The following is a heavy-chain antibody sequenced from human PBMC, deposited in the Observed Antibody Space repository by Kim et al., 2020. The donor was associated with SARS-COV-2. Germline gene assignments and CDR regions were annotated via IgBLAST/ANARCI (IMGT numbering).Heavy chain of an antibody. CDR3: AREVSYISSAFGLDP. CDR2: IHIAGRT. J-gene: IGHJ5*02. V-gene: IGHV3-13*01. D-gene: IGHD3-22*01. Sequence: GGSLRLSCAASGFIFSDYDFHWARQVPGEGLEWVSAIHIAGRTYYSDSVKGRFTISRDIAKSTLYLQMNNLRDEDTAVYYCAREVSYISSAFGLDPWGQGTLVTVSS. CDR1: GFIFSDYD.